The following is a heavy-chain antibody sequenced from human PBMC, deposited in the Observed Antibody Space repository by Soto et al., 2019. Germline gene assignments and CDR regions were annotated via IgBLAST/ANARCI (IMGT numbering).Heavy chain of an antibody. CDR1: GGSISSGDYY. Sequence: SETLSLTCTVSGGSISSGDYYWSWIRQPPGKGLEWIGYIYYSGSTYYNPSLKSRVTISVDTSKNQFSLELSSVTAADTAVYYCASLSSTTGSFDYWGQGTLVTVSS. CDR2: IYYSGST. J-gene: IGHJ4*02. D-gene: IGHD3-10*01. V-gene: IGHV4-30-4*01. CDR3: ASLSSTTGSFDY.